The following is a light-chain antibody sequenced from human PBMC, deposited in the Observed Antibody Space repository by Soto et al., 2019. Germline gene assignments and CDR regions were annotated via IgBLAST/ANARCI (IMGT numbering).Light chain of an antibody. CDR1: SSNFGAGYE. V-gene: IGLV1-40*01. CDR2: NNL. J-gene: IGLJ1*01. CDR3: QSFDSSLRVYV. Sequence: QSVLTQPPAVSGAPGQRVTISCTGSSSNFGAGYEVHWYKQLPGAAPTLVIFNNLNRPSGVPERFSGSKSGTSASLVISGLQAEDEADYYCQSFDSSLRVYVFVSGTKVTVL.